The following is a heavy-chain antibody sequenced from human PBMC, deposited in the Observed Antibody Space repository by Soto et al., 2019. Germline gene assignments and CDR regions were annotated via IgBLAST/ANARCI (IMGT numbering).Heavy chain of an antibody. V-gene: IGHV3-30*18. CDR2: ISYDGRNK. CDR3: AKDDKGRIAVSGLDY. CDR1: GFTFSSYG. J-gene: IGHJ4*02. D-gene: IGHD6-19*01. Sequence: QVQLVESGGGVVQPGRSLRLSCAASGFTFSSYGMQWVRQAPGKGLEWVAVISYDGRNKYYADSVKGRFTISRDNSKNTLYLQMNSLRADDTAVYYCAKDDKGRIAVSGLDYWGQGTLVTVSS.